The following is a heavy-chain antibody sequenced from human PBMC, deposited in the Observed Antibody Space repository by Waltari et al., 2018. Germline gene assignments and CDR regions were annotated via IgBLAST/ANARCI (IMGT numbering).Heavy chain of an antibody. J-gene: IGHJ5*02. V-gene: IGHV4-4*07. D-gene: IGHD1-26*01. CDR1: GGSISSYS. CDR3: ARGISGSPRGNWFDP. Sequence: QVQLQESGPGLVKPSETLSLTCTVSGGSISSYSWSWIRQPAGKGLEWIGRIYTSGSTNYNPSLKSRVTMSVDTSKNQFSLKLSSVTAADTAVYYCARGISGSPRGNWFDPWGQGTLVTVSS. CDR2: IYTSGST.